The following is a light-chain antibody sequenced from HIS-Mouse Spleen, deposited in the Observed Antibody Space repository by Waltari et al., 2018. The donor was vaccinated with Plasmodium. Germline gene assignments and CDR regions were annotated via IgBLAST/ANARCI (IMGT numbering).Light chain of an antibody. CDR2: GKN. V-gene: IGLV3-19*01. CDR1: SLRNSY. Sequence: SSELTQDPAVSVALGQPVRITCQGNSLRNSYASWDQQKPGQAPVLFIYGKNNRPSGIPDRFSGSSSGNTASLTITGAQAEDEADYYCNSRDSSGNHQVFGGGTKLTVL. J-gene: IGLJ3*02. CDR3: NSRDSSGNHQV.